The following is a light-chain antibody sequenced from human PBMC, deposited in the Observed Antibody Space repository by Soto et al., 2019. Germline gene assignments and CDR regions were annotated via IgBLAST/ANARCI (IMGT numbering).Light chain of an antibody. CDR1: KSDIGVYDF. Sequence: QSALTQPPSASGSPGQSVTISCTGTKSDIGVYDFVSWYQHHPGKAPRLIIYEVVQRPSGVPDRFSGSKSGNTASLTVSGLQAADEADYFCKSDDGSNTYVFGSGTKLTVL. J-gene: IGLJ1*01. V-gene: IGLV2-8*01. CDR3: KSDDGSNTYV. CDR2: EVV.